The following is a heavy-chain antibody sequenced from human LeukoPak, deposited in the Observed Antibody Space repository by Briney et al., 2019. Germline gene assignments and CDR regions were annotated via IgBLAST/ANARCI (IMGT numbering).Heavy chain of an antibody. CDR3: ARRGGAYYGSGSYRAFFDY. J-gene: IGHJ4*02. CDR2: INHSGST. CDR1: GGSFSGYY. Sequence: SETLSLTCAVYGGSFSGYYWSWIRQPPGKGLEWIGEINHSGSTNYNPSLKSRVTISVDTSKNQFSLKLSSVTAADTAVYYCARRGGAYYGSGSYRAFFDYWGQGALVTVSS. D-gene: IGHD3-10*01. V-gene: IGHV4-34*01.